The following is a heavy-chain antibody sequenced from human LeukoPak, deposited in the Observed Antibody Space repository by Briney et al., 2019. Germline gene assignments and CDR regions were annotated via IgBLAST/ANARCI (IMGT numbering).Heavy chain of an antibody. CDR2: INHSGST. J-gene: IGHJ4*02. CDR1: GGSLSGYY. V-gene: IGHV4-34*01. CDR3: AVGGYNYDY. D-gene: IGHD5-24*01. Sequence: PSETLSLTCAVYGGSLSGYYWSWIRQPPGKGLEWIGEINHSGSTNYNPSLKSRVTISVDTSKNQFSLKLSSVTAADTAVYYCAVGGYNYDYWGQGTLVTVSS.